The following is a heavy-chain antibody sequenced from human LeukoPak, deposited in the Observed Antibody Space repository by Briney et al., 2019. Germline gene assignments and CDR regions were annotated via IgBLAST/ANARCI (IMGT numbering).Heavy chain of an antibody. J-gene: IGHJ4*02. CDR3: ARAYCSGGSCYAQFAYYFDY. CDR2: INPNSGGT. CDR1: GYTFTGYY. D-gene: IGHD2-15*01. Sequence: GASVKVSCKASGYTFTGYYMHWVRQAPGQGLEWMGWINPNSGGTYYAQKFQGRVTMTRDTSISTAYMELSRLRSDDTAVFYCARAYCSGGSCYAQFAYYFDYWGQGTLVTVSS. V-gene: IGHV1-2*02.